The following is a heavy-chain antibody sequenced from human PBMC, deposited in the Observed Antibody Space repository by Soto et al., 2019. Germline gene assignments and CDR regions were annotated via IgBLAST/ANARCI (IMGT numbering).Heavy chain of an antibody. Sequence: EVQLVESGGGLVQPGGSLRLSCAASGFTFSTYSVNWVRQAPGKGLEWVSYISSSSSPIYYADSVKGRFTISRDNAKNSVYLQMNSLRDEDTAVYYCARDGGGESSGSTHYYYYGMDVWGRVTPVTVSS. CDR1: GFTFSTYS. J-gene: IGHJ6*02. CDR3: ARDGGGESSGSTHYYYYGMDV. V-gene: IGHV3-48*02. CDR2: ISSSSSPI. D-gene: IGHD3-22*01.